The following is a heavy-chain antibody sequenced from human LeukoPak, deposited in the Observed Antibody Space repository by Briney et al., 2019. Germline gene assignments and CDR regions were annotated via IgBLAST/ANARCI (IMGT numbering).Heavy chain of an antibody. J-gene: IGHJ4*02. V-gene: IGHV3-73*01. CDR3: PRQECSGGSSSYVAF. CDR1: GFDFSGFY. CDR2: IRNKPNSYTT. D-gene: IGHD2-15*01. Sequence: GGSLKLSCAASGFDFSGFYVHWVRQASGRGLEWVGLIRNKPNSYTTVYAASVKGRFTISRDDSKNTAYLQMKSLKAEDTAVYSCPRQECSGGSSSYVAFWNQGPLVTVPS.